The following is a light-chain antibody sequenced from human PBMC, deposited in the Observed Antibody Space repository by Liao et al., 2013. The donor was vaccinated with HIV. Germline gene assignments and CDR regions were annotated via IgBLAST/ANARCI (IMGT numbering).Light chain of an antibody. CDR2: YDR. V-gene: IGLV3-21*01. Sequence: YMLAQPPSLSVAPGGTATMTCGGEVIGSKSVNWYRHKPGQAPVMVIFYDRDRPSGIPQRFSGSNSGNTATLTISRVEAGDEADYYCQVWDTTTDHLYVFGSGTKVTVL. J-gene: IGLJ1*01. CDR3: QVWDTTTDHLYV. CDR1: VIGSKS.